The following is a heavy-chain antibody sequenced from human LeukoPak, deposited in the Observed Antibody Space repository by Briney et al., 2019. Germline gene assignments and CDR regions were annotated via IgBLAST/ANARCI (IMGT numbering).Heavy chain of an antibody. CDR2: INPNSGGT. D-gene: IGHD2-15*01. CDR3: ARPLKYCSGGSCSNPFGY. V-gene: IGHV1-2*02. J-gene: IGHJ4*02. Sequence: ASVKVSCKHSGYTFTGYYMHWVRQAPGQGVEWMGWINPNSGGTNYAQKFQGRVTMTKDTSIITAYMELSRLRSDDTAVYYCARPLKYCSGGSCSNPFGYWGQGTLVTVSS. CDR1: GYTFTGYY.